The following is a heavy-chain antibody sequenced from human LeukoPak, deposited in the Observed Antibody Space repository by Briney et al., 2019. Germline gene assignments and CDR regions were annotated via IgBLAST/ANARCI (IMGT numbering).Heavy chain of an antibody. D-gene: IGHD3-22*01. Sequence: TGRSLRLSCAGSGFTFSNYAMHWVRQAPGKGLEWVAVISYDGTNKYYADSVKGRFTISRDNSKNTMYLQMNSLRAEDTAMYYCARAPMSYDSSGFGGAFDIWGQGTMVTVSS. CDR2: ISYDGTNK. V-gene: IGHV3-30-3*01. CDR1: GFTFSNYA. CDR3: ARAPMSYDSSGFGGAFDI. J-gene: IGHJ3*02.